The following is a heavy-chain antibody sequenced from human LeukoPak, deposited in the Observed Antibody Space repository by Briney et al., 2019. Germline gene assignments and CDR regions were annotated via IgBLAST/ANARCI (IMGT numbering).Heavy chain of an antibody. J-gene: IGHJ4*02. Sequence: SVKVSCKASGGTFSSYAISWVRQAPGQGLEWMGRIIPILGIANYAQKFQGRVTITADKSTSTAYMELSSLRAEDTAVYYCAKDQETSYYYDSSGPIDYWGQGTLVTVSS. CDR2: IIPILGIA. CDR1: GGTFSSYA. D-gene: IGHD3-22*01. V-gene: IGHV1-69*04. CDR3: AKDQETSYYYDSSGPIDY.